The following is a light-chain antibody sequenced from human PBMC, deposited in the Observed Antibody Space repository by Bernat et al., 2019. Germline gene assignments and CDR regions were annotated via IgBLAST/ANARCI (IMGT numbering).Light chain of an antibody. CDR2: HAN. Sequence: ITCRASQDISTYLNWYQPQPGQAPNLLIYHANLLASGVPSRFSGSGSGTDSTLPISSLQPEDFTSYFCQQGDNTPGTVGKGTKVEIK. J-gene: IGKJ1*01. CDR3: QQGDNTPGT. CDR1: QDISTY. V-gene: IGKV1-39*01.